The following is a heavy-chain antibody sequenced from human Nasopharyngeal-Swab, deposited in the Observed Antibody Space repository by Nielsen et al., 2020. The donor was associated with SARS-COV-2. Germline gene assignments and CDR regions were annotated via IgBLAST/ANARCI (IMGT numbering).Heavy chain of an antibody. Sequence: SLKISCAASGFTFDDYAMHWVRQAPGKGLEWVSGISWNSGSIGYADSVKGRFTISRDNAQNSLYLQMNSLRAEDTALYYCAKDITSGDTMATHYYYGMDVWGQGTTVTVSS. CDR2: ISWNSGSI. V-gene: IGHV3-9*01. CDR3: AKDITSGDTMATHYYYGMDV. J-gene: IGHJ6*02. D-gene: IGHD2-21*01. CDR1: GFTFDDYA.